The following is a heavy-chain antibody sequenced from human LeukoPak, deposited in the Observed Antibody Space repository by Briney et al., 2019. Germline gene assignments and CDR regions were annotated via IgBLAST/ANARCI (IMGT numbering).Heavy chain of an antibody. D-gene: IGHD2-2*01. J-gene: IGHJ5*02. CDR1: GYTFTGYY. V-gene: IGHV1-2*02. CDR3: ARDRYCSITKCYNWFDP. CDR2: INPNNGGT. Sequence: ASVKVSCKASGYTFTGYYMHWVRQAPGQGLEWMGWINPNNGGTNYAQKLQGRVTMTTHTSTSTAYMELRSLRSDDTAVYYCARDRYCSITKCYNWFDPWGQGTLVTVST.